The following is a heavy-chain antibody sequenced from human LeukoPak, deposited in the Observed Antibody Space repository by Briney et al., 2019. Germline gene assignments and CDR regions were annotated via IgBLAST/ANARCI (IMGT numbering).Heavy chain of an antibody. V-gene: IGHV5-51*01. D-gene: IGHD2-2*01. CDR3: ARLNGDCSSTSCYAPPYYYYGMDV. Sequence: GESLKISCKGSGYSFTSYWIGWVRQMPGKGLEWMGIIYPGDSDTRYSPSFQGQVTISADRSISTAYLQWSSLKASDTAMYYCARLNGDCSSTSCYAPPYYYYGMDVWGQGTTVTVSS. CDR1: GYSFTSYW. J-gene: IGHJ6*02. CDR2: IYPGDSDT.